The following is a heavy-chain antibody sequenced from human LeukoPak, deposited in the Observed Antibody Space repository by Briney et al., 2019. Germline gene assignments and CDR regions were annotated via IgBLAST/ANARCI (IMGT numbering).Heavy chain of an antibody. Sequence: PGGSLRLSCAASGFTFSSYAMSWVRQAPGKGLEWVSAISGSGGSTYYADSVKGRFTISRDNSKNTLYLQMNSLRAEDTAVYCCAKADIYCSSTSCLYFDYWGQGTLVTVSS. V-gene: IGHV3-23*01. J-gene: IGHJ4*02. CDR3: AKADIYCSSTSCLYFDY. D-gene: IGHD2-2*01. CDR1: GFTFSSYA. CDR2: ISGSGGST.